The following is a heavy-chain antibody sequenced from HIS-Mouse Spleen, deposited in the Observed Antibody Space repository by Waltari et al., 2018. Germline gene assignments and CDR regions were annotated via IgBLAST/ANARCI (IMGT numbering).Heavy chain of an antibody. D-gene: IGHD6-13*01. CDR2: IYYSGPT. CDR1: GCSISSSSYY. CDR3: AREIPYSSSWYDWYFDL. Sequence: QLQLQESGPGLVKPSETLSLTCTVSGCSISSSSYYWGWIRQPPGQGLEGIGRIYYSGPTSNTPSLKSRVPISVDTSKNQFSLKLSSVPAADTAVYYCAREIPYSSSWYDWYFDLWGRGTLVTVSS. V-gene: IGHV4-39*07. J-gene: IGHJ2*01.